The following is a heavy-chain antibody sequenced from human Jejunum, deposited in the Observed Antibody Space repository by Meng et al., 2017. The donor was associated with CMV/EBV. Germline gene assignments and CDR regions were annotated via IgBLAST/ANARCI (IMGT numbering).Heavy chain of an antibody. CDR2: INAGNGNT. CDR3: ARTGCSSSSCYDY. D-gene: IGHD2-2*01. Sequence: AGVKKPGAPVKVSCKASGYSFTTYAMHWVRQAPGQRLEWMGWINAGNGNTKYSEKFQSRVTITRDTAASTAYMELSSLRSEDTAVYYCARTGCSSSSCYDYWGQGTLVTVSS. J-gene: IGHJ4*02. V-gene: IGHV1-3*01. CDR1: GYSFTTYA.